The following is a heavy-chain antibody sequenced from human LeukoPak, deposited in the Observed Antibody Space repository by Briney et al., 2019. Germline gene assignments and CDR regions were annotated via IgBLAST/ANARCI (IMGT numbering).Heavy chain of an antibody. Sequence: SQTLSLTCTVSGGSLSSGGYFWSWIRQHPGRGLEWIGYIYYSGSTYYNPSLKSRVTISVDTSKNQFSLKLSSVTAADTAVYYCARVYGSGSYYIPDNWFDPWGQGTLVTVSS. J-gene: IGHJ5*02. CDR1: GGSLSSGGYF. CDR3: ARVYGSGSYYIPDNWFDP. V-gene: IGHV4-31*03. D-gene: IGHD3-10*01. CDR2: IYYSGST.